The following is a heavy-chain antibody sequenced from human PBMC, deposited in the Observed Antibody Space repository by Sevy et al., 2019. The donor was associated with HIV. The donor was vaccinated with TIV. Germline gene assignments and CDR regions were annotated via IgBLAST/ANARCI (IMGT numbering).Heavy chain of an antibody. V-gene: IGHV3-23*01. J-gene: IGHJ6*02. D-gene: IGHD6-19*01. CDR2: ISGSGGST. Sequence: GGSLRLSCAASGFTFSSYAMSWVRQAPGKGLEWVSAISGSGGSTYYADSVKGRFTISRDNSKNTLYLKMNSLRAEDTAVYYCAKVTAVAGSYYYYYGMDVWGQGTTVTVSS. CDR1: GFTFSSYA. CDR3: AKVTAVAGSYYYYYGMDV.